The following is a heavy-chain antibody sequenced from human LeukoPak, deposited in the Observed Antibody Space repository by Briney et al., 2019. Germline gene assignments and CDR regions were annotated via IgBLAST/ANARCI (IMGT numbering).Heavy chain of an antibody. CDR2: IYHSGTS. V-gene: IGHV4-4*02. CDR3: ARVTVVRGVLLTMVDWLDP. J-gene: IGHJ5*02. D-gene: IGHD3-10*01. Sequence: ASETLSLTCAVSGDTINSNNWWSWVRQSPGKELEWIGDIYHSGTSNYNPYLRSRVTISVDKSKNQFSLRLNSVTAADTAVYYCARVTVVRGVLLTMVDWLDPWGQGTLVTVSS. CDR1: GDTINSNNW.